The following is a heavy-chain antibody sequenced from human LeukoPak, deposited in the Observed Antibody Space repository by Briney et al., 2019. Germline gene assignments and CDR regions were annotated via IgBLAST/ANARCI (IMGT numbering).Heavy chain of an antibody. D-gene: IGHD6-19*01. CDR3: AKDDLHSSGWYSSIDY. V-gene: IGHV3-21*01. CDR2: ISSSSYYI. J-gene: IGHJ4*02. Sequence: PGGSLRLSCAASGFTFSSYSMYWVRQAPGTGLEWVSSISSSSYYIYYADSVKGRFTISRDNSKNTLYLQMNSLRAEDTAVYYCAKDDLHSSGWYSSIDYWGQGTLVTVSS. CDR1: GFTFSSYS.